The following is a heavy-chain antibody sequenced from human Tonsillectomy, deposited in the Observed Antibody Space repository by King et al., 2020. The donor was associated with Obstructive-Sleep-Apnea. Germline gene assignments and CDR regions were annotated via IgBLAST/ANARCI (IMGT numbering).Heavy chain of an antibody. CDR3: ARGGTVTTFGQFDY. CDR2: ISSSSSYI. V-gene: IGHV3-21*01. Sequence: QLVQSGGGLVKPGGSLRLSCAASGFTFSSYSMNWVRQAPGKGLEWVSSISSSSSYIYYADSVKGRFTISRDNAKNSLYLQMNSLRAEDTAVYYCARGGTVTTFGQFDYWGQGTLVTVSS. D-gene: IGHD4-17*01. CDR1: GFTFSSYS. J-gene: IGHJ4*02.